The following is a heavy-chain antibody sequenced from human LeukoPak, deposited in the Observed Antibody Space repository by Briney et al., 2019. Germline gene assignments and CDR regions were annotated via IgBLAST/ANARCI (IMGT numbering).Heavy chain of an antibody. CDR3: AKGYYYDSSGLYYFDY. Sequence: GGSLRLSCAASGFTFSSYGMHWVRQAPGKGLEWVAVIWYDGSNKYYADSVKGRFTISRDNSKNTLYLQMNSLRAEDTAVYYSAKGYYYDSSGLYYFDYWGQGTLVTVSS. D-gene: IGHD3-22*01. CDR2: IWYDGSNK. J-gene: IGHJ4*02. V-gene: IGHV3-33*06. CDR1: GFTFSSYG.